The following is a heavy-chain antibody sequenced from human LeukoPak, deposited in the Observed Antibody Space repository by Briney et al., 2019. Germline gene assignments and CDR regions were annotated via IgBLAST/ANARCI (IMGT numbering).Heavy chain of an antibody. D-gene: IGHD4-17*01. CDR3: AKDGLHDYGALYYFDY. CDR1: GFTFSSYA. Sequence: PGGSLRLSCAASGFTFSSYAMSWVRQAPGKGLEWVSAISGSGGSTYYADSVKGRFTISRDNSKNTLYLQMNSLRAEDTAVYYCAKDGLHDYGALYYFDYWGQGTLVTVSS. J-gene: IGHJ4*02. CDR2: ISGSGGST. V-gene: IGHV3-23*01.